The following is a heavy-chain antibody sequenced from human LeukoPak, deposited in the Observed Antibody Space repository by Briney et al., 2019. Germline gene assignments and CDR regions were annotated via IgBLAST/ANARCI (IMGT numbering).Heavy chain of an antibody. CDR3: ARLRRDGYHISPTYYFDY. Sequence: SETLSLTCAVYGGSFSGYFWNWIRQPPGKGLEWIGEINHSGSTNYNPSLKSRVTISVDTSKNQFSLKLSSVTAADTAVYYCARLRRDGYHISPTYYFDYWGQGTLVTVSS. D-gene: IGHD5-24*01. CDR1: GGSFSGYF. V-gene: IGHV4-34*01. CDR2: INHSGST. J-gene: IGHJ4*02.